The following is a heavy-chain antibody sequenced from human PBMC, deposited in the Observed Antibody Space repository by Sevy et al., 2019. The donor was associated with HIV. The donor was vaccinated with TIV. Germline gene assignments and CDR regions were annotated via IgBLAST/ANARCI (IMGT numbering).Heavy chain of an antibody. CDR3: ARSISGWYYFDY. Sequence: ASVKVSCKASGYTFASYAMHWVRQAPGQGLEWMGWINADSANTRYSQNFQGRVTITRDTSASTAYMELSSLTSEDTAVYYCARSISGWYYFDYWGQGTLVTVSS. J-gene: IGHJ4*02. D-gene: IGHD6-19*01. V-gene: IGHV1-3*01. CDR1: GYTFASYA. CDR2: INADSANT.